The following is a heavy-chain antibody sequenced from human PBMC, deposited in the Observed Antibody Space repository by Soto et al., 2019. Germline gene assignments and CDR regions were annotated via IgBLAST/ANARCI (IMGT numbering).Heavy chain of an antibody. Sequence: ASVKVSCKASGYTFTRYTMNWVGQAPGQMLEWMGWINPDNGNTKSSQKFQDRVIITRDTSASTAYIDLSSLRSEDTAVYYCARGIATGQLDTWGQGTLVTVYS. V-gene: IGHV1-3*01. J-gene: IGHJ5*02. CDR1: GYTFTRYT. CDR2: INPDNGNT. D-gene: IGHD2-15*01. CDR3: ARGIATGQLDT.